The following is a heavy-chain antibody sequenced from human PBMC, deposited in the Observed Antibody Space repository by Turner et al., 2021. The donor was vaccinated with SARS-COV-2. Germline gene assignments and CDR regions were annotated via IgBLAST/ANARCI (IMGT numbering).Heavy chain of an antibody. J-gene: IGHJ5*02. CDR1: GGSMNSNY. CDR2: IYYRGST. V-gene: IGHV4-59*01. D-gene: IGHD2-21*02. Sequence: QVQLQESGPRLVKPLETLSLPCTVSGGSMNSNYWSWIRQPPGKRLEWIGYIYYRGSTNYNPSLESRVTISVDTSRNQFSLNLTSVTAADTAIYYRARETVNNWVDPWGQGTLVTVSS. CDR3: ARETVNNWVDP.